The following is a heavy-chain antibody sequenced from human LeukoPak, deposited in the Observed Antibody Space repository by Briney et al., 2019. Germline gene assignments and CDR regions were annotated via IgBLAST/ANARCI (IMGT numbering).Heavy chain of an antibody. Sequence: GGSLRLSCAASGFAVSSNYMSWVRQAPGKGLEWVSVIYSGGSTYYADSVKGRFTISRDNSKNTLYLQMNSLRAEDTAVYYCAGVHWPRTFDYWGQGTLVTVSS. CDR1: GFAVSSNY. V-gene: IGHV3-66*01. J-gene: IGHJ4*02. CDR2: IYSGGST. CDR3: AGVHWPRTFDY. D-gene: IGHD1-1*01.